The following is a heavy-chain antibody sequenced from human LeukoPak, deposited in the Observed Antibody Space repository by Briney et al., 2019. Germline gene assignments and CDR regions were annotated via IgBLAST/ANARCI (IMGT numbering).Heavy chain of an antibody. CDR3: ARIVVVVAAHSRYNWFDP. Sequence: SETLSLTCTVSGGSISSYYWSWIRQPPGKGLEWIGYTYYSGSTNYNPSLKSRVTISVDTSKNQFSLKLSSVTAADTAVYYCARIVVVVAAHSRYNWFDPWGQGTLVTVSS. CDR1: GGSISSYY. D-gene: IGHD2-15*01. CDR2: TYYSGST. V-gene: IGHV4-59*08. J-gene: IGHJ5*02.